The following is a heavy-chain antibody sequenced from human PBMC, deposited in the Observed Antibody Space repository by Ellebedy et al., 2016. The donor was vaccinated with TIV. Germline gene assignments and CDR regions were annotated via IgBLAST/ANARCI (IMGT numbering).Heavy chain of an antibody. V-gene: IGHV3-30*03. Sequence: GESLKISCEVSGFTFSSYGLHWVRQSPGKGLEWVAFISFDGSNQFYSDSVKGRFTISRDSSKNTQYLEMNSLRPEDTAMYFCARDSGYGRAFDYWGQGTLVTVSS. D-gene: IGHD5-12*01. CDR2: ISFDGSNQ. CDR1: GFTFSSYG. CDR3: ARDSGYGRAFDY. J-gene: IGHJ4*02.